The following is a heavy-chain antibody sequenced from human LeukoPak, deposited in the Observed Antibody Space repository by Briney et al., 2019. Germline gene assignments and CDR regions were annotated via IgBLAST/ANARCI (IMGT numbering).Heavy chain of an antibody. CDR3: AKLPTYYYESSGYYHFDN. J-gene: IGHJ4*02. CDR2: ISGSGGST. CDR1: GFTFSSYA. Sequence: GGSLRLSCVASGFTFSSYAMSWVRQAPGKGLEWVSAISGSGGSTYYADSVKGRFTISRDNSKNTLYLQMNSLRAEDTAVYYCAKLPTYYYESSGYYHFDNRGQGTLVTVSS. V-gene: IGHV3-23*01. D-gene: IGHD3-22*01.